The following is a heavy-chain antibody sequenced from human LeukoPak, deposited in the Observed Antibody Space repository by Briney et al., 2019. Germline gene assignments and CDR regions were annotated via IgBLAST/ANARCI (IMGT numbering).Heavy chain of an antibody. J-gene: IGHJ5*02. CDR1: GGFNNNYY. CDR3: ARERCGSCDNWFDP. CDR2: IYYSGST. D-gene: IGHD2-2*01. V-gene: IGHV4-59*01. Sequence: SETLSLTCTVSGGFNNNYYWSCLRQPPGKGLEWIGYIYYSGSTNYNPSLKSRVTISVDTSKNQISLKLSSVTAADTAVYYYARERCGSCDNWFDPWGQGTLVTVSS.